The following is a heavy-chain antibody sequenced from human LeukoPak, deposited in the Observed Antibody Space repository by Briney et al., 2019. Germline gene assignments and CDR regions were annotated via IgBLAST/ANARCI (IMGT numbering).Heavy chain of an antibody. CDR3: ASEQGR. CDR1: GYTFTGYY. V-gene: IGHV1-46*01. J-gene: IGHJ4*02. Sequence: ASVKVSCKASGYTFTGYYIHWVRQAPGQGLEWMGLIKPGGGSTTYAQKFQDRVTMTRDTSASTVYMELSSLRSEDTALYYCASEQGRWGQGTLVTVSS. CDR2: IKPGGGST.